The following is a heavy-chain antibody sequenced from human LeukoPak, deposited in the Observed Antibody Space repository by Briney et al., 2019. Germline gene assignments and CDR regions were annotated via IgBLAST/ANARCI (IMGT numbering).Heavy chain of an antibody. CDR3: ARSNNDGDYLGVGFDY. Sequence: ASVKVSCKASGYTFTSNYIHWVRQAPGQGLEWMGMIYPRDGSTSYAQKFQGRVTVTRDTSTSTVHMELSGLRSEDTAVYYCARSNNDGDYLGVGFDYWGQGTLVTVSS. CDR2: IYPRDGST. D-gene: IGHD4-17*01. CDR1: GYTFTSNY. V-gene: IGHV1-46*01. J-gene: IGHJ4*02.